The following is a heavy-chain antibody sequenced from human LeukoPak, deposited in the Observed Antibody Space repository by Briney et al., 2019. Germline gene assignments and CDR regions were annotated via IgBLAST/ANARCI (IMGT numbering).Heavy chain of an antibody. CDR2: IKSKTDGGAA. J-gene: IGHJ6*02. D-gene: IGHD3-3*01. CDR1: GFTFSNAW. Sequence: GGSLRLSCAASGFTFSNAWMTWVRQAPGKGLEWVGRIKSKTDGGAADYAAPVKGRFTISRDDSKNTLYLQMDSLRDEDTAVYYCAGSGITIFGVVKLYYYYGMDVWGQGTTVTVSS. V-gene: IGHV3-15*01. CDR3: AGSGITIFGVVKLYYYYGMDV.